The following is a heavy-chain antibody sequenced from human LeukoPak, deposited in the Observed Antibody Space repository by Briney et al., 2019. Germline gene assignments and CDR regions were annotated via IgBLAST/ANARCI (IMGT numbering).Heavy chain of an antibody. CDR1: GGSISSGGYY. D-gene: IGHD3-22*01. CDR2: IYYSGST. V-gene: IGHV4-31*03. CDR3: ARMPKYYYERWFDP. Sequence: KTSQTLSLTCTVSGGSISSGGYYWSWIRQHPGKGLEWIGYIYYSGSTYYNPSLKSRVTISVGTSKNQFSLKLSSVTAADTAVYYCARMPKYYYERWFDPWGQGTLVTVSS. J-gene: IGHJ5*02.